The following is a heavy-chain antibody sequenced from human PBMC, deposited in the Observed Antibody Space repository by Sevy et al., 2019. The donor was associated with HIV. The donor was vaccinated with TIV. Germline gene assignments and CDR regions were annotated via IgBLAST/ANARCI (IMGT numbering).Heavy chain of an antibody. CDR2: ISGTGGRT. Sequence: GGSLRLSCVASGFTLNSYAMSWVRQAPGKGLEWISDISGTGGRTNYADSVVGRFTISRDNSKNTLYLQMNTLRGEDTAIYFCARDGYNWIPFDHWGQGTLVTVSS. J-gene: IGHJ4*02. CDR3: ARDGYNWIPFDH. CDR1: GFTLNSYA. V-gene: IGHV3-23*01. D-gene: IGHD1-20*01.